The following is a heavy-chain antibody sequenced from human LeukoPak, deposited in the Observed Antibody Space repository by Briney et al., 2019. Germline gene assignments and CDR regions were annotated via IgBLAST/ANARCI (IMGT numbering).Heavy chain of an antibody. V-gene: IGHV4-34*01. D-gene: IGHD4-23*01. Sequence: SETLSLTCAVYGGSFSGYYWSWIRQPPGKGLEWIGEINHSGSTNYNPSLKSRVTISVDTSKNQFSLKLSSVTAADTAVYYCARGVEDDYGGNSARAEIDFDYWGQGTLVTVSS. CDR3: ARGVEDDYGGNSARAEIDFDY. CDR2: INHSGST. J-gene: IGHJ4*02. CDR1: GGSFSGYY.